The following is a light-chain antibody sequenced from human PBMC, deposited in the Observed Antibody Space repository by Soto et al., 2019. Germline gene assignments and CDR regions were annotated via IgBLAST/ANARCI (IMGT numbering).Light chain of an antibody. CDR1: QSVSSR. V-gene: IGKV3-15*01. CDR3: HQYNDWPLT. J-gene: IGKJ1*01. Sequence: EVVVTQSPDTLSVSPGERATLFCRASQSVSSRLAWYQQKPGQAPRLLMYDASARATDIPARFTGSGSGTEFTLTISSLQSEDSAVYYCHQYNDWPLTFGLGTKV. CDR2: DAS.